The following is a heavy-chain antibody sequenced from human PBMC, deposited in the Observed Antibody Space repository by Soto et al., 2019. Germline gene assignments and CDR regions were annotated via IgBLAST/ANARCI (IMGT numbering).Heavy chain of an antibody. CDR3: ARLMGTAFDL. CDR1: GFTFSNNT. J-gene: IGHJ4*02. Sequence: GGSLRLSCSASGFTFSNNTMHWVRQAPGKGLEYVSTIKSNGISTFYAGSVKGRFSISRDTSKNSLYLQMNSLRVEDSAVYFCARLMGTAFDLWGQGTLVTVSS. CDR2: IKSNGIST. V-gene: IGHV3-64*04. D-gene: IGHD2-8*01.